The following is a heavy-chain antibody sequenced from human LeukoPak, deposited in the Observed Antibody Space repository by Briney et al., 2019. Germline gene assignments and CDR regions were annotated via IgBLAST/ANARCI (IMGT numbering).Heavy chain of an antibody. J-gene: IGHJ3*02. CDR1: GLTASSNY. Sequence: PGRSLRLSSAASGLTASSNYMSWVRRAPGRGLGWGSVIYSGGSTYYADSVKGRFTISRDNSKNTLYLQMNSLRAEDTAVYYCARWYYDSSGYDAFDIWGQGTMVTVSS. CDR3: ARWYYDSSGYDAFDI. CDR2: IYSGGST. V-gene: IGHV3-53*01. D-gene: IGHD3-22*01.